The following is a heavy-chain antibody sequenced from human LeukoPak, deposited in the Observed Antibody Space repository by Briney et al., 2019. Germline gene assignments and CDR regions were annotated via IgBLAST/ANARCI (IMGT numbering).Heavy chain of an antibody. CDR2: IKPDGRET. CDR3: ARVSGSSGYYHSAFDI. D-gene: IGHD3-22*01. Sequence: GGSLRLSCAASGFTFSNYWMNWVRQAPGKGLEWVANIKPDGRETYYVDSVKGRFTISRDNAKNSLYLQMNSLRAEDTALYYCARVSGSSGYYHSAFDIWGQGTMVTVSS. CDR1: GFTFSNYW. V-gene: IGHV3-7*03. J-gene: IGHJ3*02.